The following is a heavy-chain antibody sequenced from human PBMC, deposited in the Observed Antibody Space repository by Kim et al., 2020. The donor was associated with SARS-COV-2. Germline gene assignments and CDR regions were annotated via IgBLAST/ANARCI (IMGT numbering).Heavy chain of an antibody. J-gene: IGHJ4*02. V-gene: IGHV1-3*04. CDR1: GYIFTNYA. D-gene: IGHD3-10*01. Sequence: ASVKVSCKASGYIFTNYAVHWVRQAPGQSLEWMGWIITGEDHTVYSPKFQGRVTLTRDTSATTVYMELSSLRSEDTAVYYCTRDLVGVIAPFDYWGQGTLDTVAS. CDR3: TRDLVGVIAPFDY. CDR2: IITGEDHT.